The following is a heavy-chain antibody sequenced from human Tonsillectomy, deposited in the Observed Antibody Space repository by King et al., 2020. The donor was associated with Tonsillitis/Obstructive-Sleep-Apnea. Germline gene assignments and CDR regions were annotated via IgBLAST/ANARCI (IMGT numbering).Heavy chain of an antibody. J-gene: IGHJ6*03. Sequence: MQLQESGPGLVKPTEPLSLTCTVSGGSISSSSSYWGWIRQPPGKGLEWIASIYYSGSTYYNPSLKSRVTISVDTSKYQFSLNLSSVTAADTAVYYCAARREYGASTDYYFYYMDVWGKGTTVTVSS. D-gene: IGHD4-17*01. V-gene: IGHV4-39*01. CDR1: GGSISSSSSY. CDR3: AARREYGASTDYYFYYMDV. CDR2: IYYSGST.